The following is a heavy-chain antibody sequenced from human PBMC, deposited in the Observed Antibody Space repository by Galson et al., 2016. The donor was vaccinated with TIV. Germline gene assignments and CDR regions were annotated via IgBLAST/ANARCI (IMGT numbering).Heavy chain of an antibody. D-gene: IGHD1-26*01. CDR1: GGSISSHY. V-gene: IGHV4-59*08. Sequence: LSLTCTVSGGSISSHYWNWIRQPPGKGLEWIGYIYYSGSTYYNPSLQSRVTMSVDTSKNQFSLKLSAVTAADTVVYYCARRLPAGDVGAFHIWGQGTMVGVSS. CDR3: ARRLPAGDVGAFHI. CDR2: IYYSGST. J-gene: IGHJ3*02.